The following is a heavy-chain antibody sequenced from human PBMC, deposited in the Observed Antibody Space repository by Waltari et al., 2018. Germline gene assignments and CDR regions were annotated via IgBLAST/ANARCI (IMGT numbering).Heavy chain of an antibody. V-gene: IGHV3-9*01. CDR1: GFAFFDFA. CDR2: VSWSGATV. Sequence: EVQLVESGGGLVPPGRSLGLSCAAPGFAFFDFAMHWVRQVPGKGLEWVSVVSWSGATVGYADSVNGRFAISRDNAKNSLYLQMNSLRVEDTAFYYCAASRGVYWYFDFWGRGTLVSVSS. CDR3: AASRGVYWYFDF. D-gene: IGHD3-16*01. J-gene: IGHJ2*01.